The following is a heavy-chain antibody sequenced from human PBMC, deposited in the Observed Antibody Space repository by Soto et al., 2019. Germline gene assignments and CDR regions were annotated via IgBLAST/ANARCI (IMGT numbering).Heavy chain of an antibody. D-gene: IGHD5-12*01. J-gene: IGHJ4*02. CDR2: IYYSGST. CDR3: AISSGDGKESDSYYFDY. V-gene: IGHV4-59*01. CDR1: SGSISSYY. Sequence: PSETVSLTCTVSSGSISSYYWSWIRQPPGKGLEWIGYIYYSGSTNYNPSLKSRVTISVDTSKHQFSLKLSSVTAADTAVYYCAISSGDGKESDSYYFDYWGQGTLVTVSS.